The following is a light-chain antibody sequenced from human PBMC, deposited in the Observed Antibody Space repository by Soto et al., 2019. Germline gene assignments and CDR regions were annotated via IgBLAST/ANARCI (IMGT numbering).Light chain of an antibody. CDR3: ATWDASLNVFYV. CDR1: NSNIGRGT. V-gene: IGLV1-44*01. CDR2: SNH. J-gene: IGLJ1*01. Sequence: QSVLTQPPSASGTPGQRVTISCSGSNSNIGRGTVNWYQQLPGTTPKLLIYSNHLRPSGVPDRFSGSKSGTSASLAISGLQSEDEAEYYCATWDASLNVFYVFGTGTKLTVL.